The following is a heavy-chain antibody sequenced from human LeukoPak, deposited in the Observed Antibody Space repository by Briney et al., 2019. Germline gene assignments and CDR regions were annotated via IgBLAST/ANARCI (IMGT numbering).Heavy chain of an antibody. CDR1: GFTFSTSI. D-gene: IGHD2-8*02. V-gene: IGHV3-30*03. CDR2: ISYDGNNK. J-gene: IGHJ4*02. Sequence: GGSLRLSCTVSGFTFSTSIMHWVRQAPGKGLEWVAVISYDGNNKYYADSVKGRFTISRDNSKSTLYVQMSSLRSEDTAVYYCAREESGGYFDYWGQGTLVAVSS. CDR3: AREESGGYFDY.